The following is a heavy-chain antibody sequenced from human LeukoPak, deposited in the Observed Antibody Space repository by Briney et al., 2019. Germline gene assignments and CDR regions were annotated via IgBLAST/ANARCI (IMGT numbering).Heavy chain of an antibody. CDR1: GYTFTSYG. Sequence: GASVKVSCKASGYTFTSYGISWVRQAPGRGLEWMGWISAYNGNTNYAQKLQGRVTMTTDTSTSTAYMELRSLRSDDTAVYYCARDHDFWSGYPNNWFDPWGQGTLVTVSS. V-gene: IGHV1-18*01. CDR3: ARDHDFWSGYPNNWFDP. D-gene: IGHD3-3*01. CDR2: ISAYNGNT. J-gene: IGHJ5*02.